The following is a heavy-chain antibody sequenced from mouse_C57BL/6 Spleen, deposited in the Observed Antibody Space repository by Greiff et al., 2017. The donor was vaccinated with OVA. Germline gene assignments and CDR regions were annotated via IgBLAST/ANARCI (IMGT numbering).Heavy chain of an antibody. V-gene: IGHV1-74*01. CDR1: GYTFTSYW. CDR3: AIPLIYYDYDGFAY. CDR2: IHPSDSDT. D-gene: IGHD2-4*01. Sequence: QVQLQQPGAELVKPGASVKVSCKASGYTFTSYWMHWVTQRPGPGLEWIGRIHPSDSDTNYNQKFKGKATLTVDKSSSTAYMQLSSLTSEDSAVYYCAIPLIYYDYDGFAYWGQGTLVTVSA. J-gene: IGHJ3*01.